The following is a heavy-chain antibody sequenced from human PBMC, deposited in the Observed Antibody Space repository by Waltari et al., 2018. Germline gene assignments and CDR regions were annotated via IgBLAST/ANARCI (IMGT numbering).Heavy chain of an antibody. V-gene: IGHV5-51*01. CDR3: ARYSSSWYEPYYFDY. J-gene: IGHJ4*02. Sequence: EVQLVQSGAEVKKPGESLQISCKGSGYSFTSYWIGWVRQMPGKGLEWMGIIYPGAANTRYNPSFQGQVTIAADKSISTAYLQWSSLKASDTAMYYCARYSSSWYEPYYFDYWGQGTLVTVSS. CDR1: GYSFTSYW. CDR2: IYPGAANT. D-gene: IGHD6-13*01.